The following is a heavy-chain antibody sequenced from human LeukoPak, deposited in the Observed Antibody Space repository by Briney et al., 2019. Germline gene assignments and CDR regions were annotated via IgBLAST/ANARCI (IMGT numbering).Heavy chain of an antibody. CDR1: GYSISSGYY. D-gene: IGHD3-3*01. V-gene: IGHV4-38-2*02. Sequence: SETLSLTCTVSGYSISSGYYWGWIRQPPGKGLEWIGSIYHSGSTYYNPSLKSRVTISVDTSKNQFSLKLSSVTAADTAVYYCARGLYYDFWSGQTPDAFDIWGQGTMVTVSS. J-gene: IGHJ3*02. CDR2: IYHSGST. CDR3: ARGLYYDFWSGQTPDAFDI.